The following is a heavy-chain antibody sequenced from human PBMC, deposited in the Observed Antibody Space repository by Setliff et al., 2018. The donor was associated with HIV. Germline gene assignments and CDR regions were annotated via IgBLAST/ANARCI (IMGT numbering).Heavy chain of an antibody. CDR2: VIPILGMT. CDR3: ARAGSYFDSSPFDH. J-gene: IGHJ4*02. Sequence: SVKVSCKASGGPFSTYTITWVRQAPGHGLEWMGGVIPILGMTKYAQNFQGRVTITADESTTTAHMELSSLRSDDTAVYYCARAGSYFDSSPFDHWGQGTLVTVSS. V-gene: IGHV1-69*13. D-gene: IGHD3-10*01. CDR1: GGPFSTYT.